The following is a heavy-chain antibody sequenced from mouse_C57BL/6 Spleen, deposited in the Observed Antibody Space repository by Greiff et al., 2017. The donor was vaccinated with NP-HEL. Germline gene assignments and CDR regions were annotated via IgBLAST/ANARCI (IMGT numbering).Heavy chain of an antibody. CDR3: ARNYGSSPYAMDY. D-gene: IGHD1-1*01. Sequence: EVMLVESGGGLVKPGGSLKLSCAASGFTFSDYGMHWVRQAPEKGLEWVAYISSGSSTIYYADTVKGRFTISRDNAKNTLFLQMTSLRSEDTAMYYGARNYGSSPYAMDYWGQGTSVTVSS. CDR2: ISSGSSTI. CDR1: GFTFSDYG. J-gene: IGHJ4*01. V-gene: IGHV5-17*01.